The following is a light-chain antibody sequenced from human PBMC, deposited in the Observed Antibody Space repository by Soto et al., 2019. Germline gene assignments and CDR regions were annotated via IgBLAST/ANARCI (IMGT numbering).Light chain of an antibody. CDR1: QSLLHSNGYNY. CDR2: LGS. CDR3: LQARQAPYT. V-gene: IGKV2-28*01. J-gene: IGKJ2*01. Sequence: DIVMTQSPLSLPVTPGEPASISCRSSQSLLHSNGYNYLDWYLQKPGQSPQILIYLGSNRASGVPDSFGGRGQGTEFTRKISRVEAEDVGVYYCLQARQAPYTFGQGTKLDIK.